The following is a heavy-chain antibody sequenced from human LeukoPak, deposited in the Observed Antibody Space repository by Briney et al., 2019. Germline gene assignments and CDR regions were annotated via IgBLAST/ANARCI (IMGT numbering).Heavy chain of an antibody. CDR1: GGSISSYY. CDR3: ARDHCSGGSCYYYYYMDV. CDR2: IYTSGST. Sequence: PSETLSLTCTVSGGSISSYYWSWIRQAAGKGLEWIGRIYTSGSTNYNPSLKSRVTISVDKSKNQFSLKLSSVTAADTAVYYCARDHCSGGSCYYYYYMDVWGKGTTVTVSS. J-gene: IGHJ6*03. D-gene: IGHD2-15*01. V-gene: IGHV4-4*07.